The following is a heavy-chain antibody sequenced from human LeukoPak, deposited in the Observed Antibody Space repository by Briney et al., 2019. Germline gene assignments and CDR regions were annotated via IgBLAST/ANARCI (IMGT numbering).Heavy chain of an antibody. CDR3: AREGGSLTIDAFDI. D-gene: IGHD1-26*01. CDR2: ISSTGNTI. CDR1: GFTFSSYS. J-gene: IGHJ3*02. V-gene: IGHV3-48*02. Sequence: PGGSLRLSCAASGFTFSSYSMNWVRQAPGKGLEWVSYISSTGNTIYYADSVMGRFTISRDNAKNSLFLQMNSLRDEDTAVYYCAREGGSLTIDAFDIWGQGTMVTVSS.